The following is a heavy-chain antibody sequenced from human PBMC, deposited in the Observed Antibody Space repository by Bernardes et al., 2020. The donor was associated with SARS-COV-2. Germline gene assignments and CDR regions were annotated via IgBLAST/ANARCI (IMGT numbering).Heavy chain of an antibody. J-gene: IGHJ5*01. V-gene: IGHV3-73*01. CDR1: GFTFSGSA. Sequence: GGSLRLSCEASGFTFSGSAMNWVRQASGKGLEWIGRIRSKANRYATTYAASLEGRFIISRDDSKNTAYMQMHRLQIEDTALYYCTNHNPRSPSDFWGHGTLVTVSS. CDR3: TNHNPRSPSDF. D-gene: IGHD6-6*01. CDR2: IRSKANRYAT.